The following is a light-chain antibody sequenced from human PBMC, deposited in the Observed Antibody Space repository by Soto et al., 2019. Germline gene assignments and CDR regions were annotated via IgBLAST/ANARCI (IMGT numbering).Light chain of an antibody. V-gene: IGKV3-20*01. J-gene: IGKJ1*01. CDR2: GAS. CDR1: QSVSSSY. CDR3: QQYGSSQVT. Sequence: EMVLTQSPGTLSLSPGERATLSCRASQSVSSSYLAWYQQKTGQAPRLLIYGASSRATGIPDRFSGSGSGTDFTLTISRLEPEDFAVYYGQQYGSSQVTFGQGTKVEIK.